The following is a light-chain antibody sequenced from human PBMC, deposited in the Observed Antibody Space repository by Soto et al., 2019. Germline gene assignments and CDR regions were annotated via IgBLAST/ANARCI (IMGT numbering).Light chain of an antibody. CDR3: AAWDDSLNGGV. Sequence: QLVLTQPPSASGTPGQRVTISCSGSSSNIGSNTVNWYQQLPGTAPKLLIYSNNQRPSGVPDRFSGSKSGTSASLAISGLQSEDEADYYWAAWDDSLNGGVFGTGTKLTVL. V-gene: IGLV1-44*01. CDR2: SNN. CDR1: SSNIGSNT. J-gene: IGLJ1*01.